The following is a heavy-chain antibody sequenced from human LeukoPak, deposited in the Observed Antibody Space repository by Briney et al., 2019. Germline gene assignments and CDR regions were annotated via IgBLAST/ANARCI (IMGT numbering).Heavy chain of an antibody. D-gene: IGHD3-16*02. CDR3: TRSPYVWGSYRVRGGDY. CDR1: GFTFGDYA. V-gene: IGHV3-49*03. J-gene: IGHJ4*02. Sequence: PGGSLRLSCTASGFTFGDYAMSWFRQAPGKGLEWVGFIRSKAYGGTTEYAASVKGRFTISRDDSKSIAYLQMNSLKTEDTAVYYCTRSPYVWGSYRVRGGDYWGQGTLVTVSS. CDR2: IRSKAYGGTT.